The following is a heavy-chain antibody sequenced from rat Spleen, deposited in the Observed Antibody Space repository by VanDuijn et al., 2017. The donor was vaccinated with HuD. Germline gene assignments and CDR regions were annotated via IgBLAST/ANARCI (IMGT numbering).Heavy chain of an antibody. D-gene: IGHD4-3*01. V-gene: IGHV2-15*01. Sequence: QVQLKESGPGLVQPSQTLSLTCTVSGFSLSSYGVSWVRQPPGKGLEWMGAIWNGGGTDYNSALKSRLSISRDTSKSQVFLAMNSLQTEDTAIYFCTSSGYNFDYWGQGVMVTVSS. CDR1: GFSLSSYG. CDR3: TSSGYNFDY. CDR2: IWNGGGT. J-gene: IGHJ2*01.